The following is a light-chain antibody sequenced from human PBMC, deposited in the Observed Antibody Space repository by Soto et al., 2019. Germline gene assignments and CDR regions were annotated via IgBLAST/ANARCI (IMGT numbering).Light chain of an antibody. CDR2: DAS. Sequence: DIQMTQSPSTLSASVGDRVTITCRASQSISSWLAWYQQKPGKAPKLLIYDASRLESGVPSRFSGSGSGTEFTLSISSLQPDDFATYYCQQYNSYPLTFGGGTKVEIK. CDR1: QSISSW. V-gene: IGKV1-5*01. CDR3: QQYNSYPLT. J-gene: IGKJ4*01.